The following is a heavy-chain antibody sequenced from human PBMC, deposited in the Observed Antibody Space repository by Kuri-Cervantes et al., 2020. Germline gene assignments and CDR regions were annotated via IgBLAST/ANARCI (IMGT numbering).Heavy chain of an antibody. J-gene: IGHJ4*02. V-gene: IGHV4-30-4*01. D-gene: IGHD4-17*01. Sequence: SETLSLTCTVSGGSSSSGDYYWSWIRQPPGKGLEWIGYIYYSGSTYYNPSLKSRVTISVDTSKHQFSLKLSTVTAADTAVYYCARGGTTVTDYYFYYWGQGALVTVSS. CDR1: GGSSSSGDYY. CDR2: IYYSGST. CDR3: ARGGTTVTDYYFYY.